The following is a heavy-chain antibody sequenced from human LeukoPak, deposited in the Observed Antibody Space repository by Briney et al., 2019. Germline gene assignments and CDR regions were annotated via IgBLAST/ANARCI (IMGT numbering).Heavy chain of an antibody. CDR2: INPGYSDT. CDR1: GYSFTSSW. D-gene: IGHD3-10*01. CDR3: ARQPGAGWFDP. Sequence: GESLKISFQASGYSFTSSWIGWARQIPGKGLEWMAIINPGYSDTIHSPSFQGQVTIPADKSISTVYSQCDSLKASDTAMYYCARQPGAGWFDPWGQGTLVTVSS. V-gene: IGHV5-51*01. J-gene: IGHJ5*02.